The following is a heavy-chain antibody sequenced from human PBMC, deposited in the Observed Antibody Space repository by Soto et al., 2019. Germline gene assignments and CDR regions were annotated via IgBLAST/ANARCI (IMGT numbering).Heavy chain of an antibody. CDR1: GFTFSSYA. J-gene: IGHJ4*02. CDR3: AKSRRGIAVAGTGKIFDY. V-gene: IGHV3-23*01. Sequence: GGSLRLSCAASGFTFSSYAMSWVRQAPGKGLELVSAISGSGGSTYYADSVKGRFTISRDNSKNTLYLQMNSLRAEDTAVYYCAKSRRGIAVAGTGKIFDYWGQGTLVTVSS. D-gene: IGHD6-19*01. CDR2: ISGSGGST.